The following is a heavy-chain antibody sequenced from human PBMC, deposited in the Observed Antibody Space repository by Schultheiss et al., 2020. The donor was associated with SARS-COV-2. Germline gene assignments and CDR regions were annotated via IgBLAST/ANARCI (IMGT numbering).Heavy chain of an antibody. J-gene: IGHJ4*02. Sequence: GGSLRLSCAASGFTFSSYAMHWVRQAPGKGLKYVSSISSNGGSTYYADSVKGRFTISRDNSKNTLYLQMNSLRAEDTAVYYCASPKLVGGYDYVWGSYPYHFDYWGQGTLVTVAS. D-gene: IGHD3-16*02. CDR3: ASPKLVGGYDYVWGSYPYHFDY. CDR1: GFTFSSYA. CDR2: ISSNGGST. V-gene: IGHV3-64*04.